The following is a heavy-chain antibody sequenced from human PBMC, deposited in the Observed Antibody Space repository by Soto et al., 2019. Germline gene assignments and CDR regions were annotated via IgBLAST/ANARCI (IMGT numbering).Heavy chain of an antibody. V-gene: IGHV4-39*01. CDR2: IYYSGST. CDR1: GGSISSSRYY. J-gene: IGHJ4*02. CDR3: ASTLNYYELL. D-gene: IGHD3-22*01. Sequence: QLQLQESGPGLVKPSETLSLTCTVSGGSISSSRYYWGWIRQPPGKGLEWIGSIYYSGSTYYNPSLKSRVTISVDTSKNQFSLKLSSVTAADTAVYYCASTLNYYELLWGQGTLVTVSS.